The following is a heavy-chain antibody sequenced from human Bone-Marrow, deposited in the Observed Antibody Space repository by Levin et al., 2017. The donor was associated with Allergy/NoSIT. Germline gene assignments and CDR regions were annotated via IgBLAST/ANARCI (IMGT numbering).Heavy chain of an antibody. Sequence: SETLSLTCTVSGDSISSGGYYWNWIRQHPGKGLEWIGYIHYSGSTYYNPSLESRVTISLDSSKNQFSLILSSVTAADTAIFYCARSLGQDTCAKRGLDYWGPGTLVTVSS. CDR2: IHYSGST. CDR3: ARSLGQDTCAKRGLDY. CDR1: GDSISSGGYY. J-gene: IGHJ4*02. D-gene: IGHD5-18*01. V-gene: IGHV4-31*03.